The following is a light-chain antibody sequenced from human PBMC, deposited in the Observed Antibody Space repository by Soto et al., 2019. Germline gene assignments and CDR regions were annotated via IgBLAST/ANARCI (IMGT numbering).Light chain of an antibody. J-gene: IGLJ2*01. CDR2: EVS. Sequence: QSALTQPASVSGSPGQSITISCTGTSSDVGGYNYVSWYQQHPGKAPKLIIYEVSNRPSGVSNRLSGSKSGNTASLTISGLQAEDEAEYYCSSYTSSTTDVLFGGGTKLTVL. V-gene: IGLV2-14*01. CDR1: SSDVGGYNY. CDR3: SSYTSSTTDVL.